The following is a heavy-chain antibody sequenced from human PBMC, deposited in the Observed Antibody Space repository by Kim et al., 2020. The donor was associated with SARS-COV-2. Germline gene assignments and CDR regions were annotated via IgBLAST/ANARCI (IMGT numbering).Heavy chain of an antibody. CDR3: ARHLRGYSGYDRGPDRYFDY. Sequence: LVTISVDTSKNQFSLKLSSVTAADTAVYYCARHLRGYSGYDRGPDRYFDYWGQGTLVTVSS. J-gene: IGHJ4*02. D-gene: IGHD5-12*01. V-gene: IGHV4-39*01.